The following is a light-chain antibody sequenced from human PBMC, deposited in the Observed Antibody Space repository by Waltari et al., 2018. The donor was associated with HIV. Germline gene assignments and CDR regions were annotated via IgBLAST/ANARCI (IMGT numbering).Light chain of an antibody. J-gene: IGLJ2*01. CDR1: RLYVGSITF. Sequence: QSALPHPAPVPGSFGQSSTTPSTGSRLYVGSITFASWYQHHPGKAPKLILYEVFKRPSGVSNRFSGSKSGNTASLTVSGLQAEDEGHYYCCSYAGSRIPFGGGTKLTVL. CDR3: CSYAGSRIP. CDR2: EVF. V-gene: IGLV2-23*02.